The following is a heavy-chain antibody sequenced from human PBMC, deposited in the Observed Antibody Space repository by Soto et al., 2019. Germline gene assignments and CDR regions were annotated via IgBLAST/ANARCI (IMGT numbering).Heavy chain of an antibody. CDR3: TADVYYDFWSGRRPDY. J-gene: IGHJ4*02. Sequence: EVQLVESGGGLVKPGGSLRLSCTASTLTFNNAWMNWVRQAPGKGLEWVGRIKNIADGGTIDYAAPVKGRFTISRDDSRNMLYLQMNSLRTEDTAVYYCTADVYYDFWSGRRPDYWGQGTLVTVSS. CDR2: IKNIADGGTI. CDR1: TLTFNNAW. V-gene: IGHV3-15*07. D-gene: IGHD3-3*01.